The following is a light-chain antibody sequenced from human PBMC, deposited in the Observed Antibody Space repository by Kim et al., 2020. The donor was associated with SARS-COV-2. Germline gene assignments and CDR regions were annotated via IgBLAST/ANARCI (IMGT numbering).Light chain of an antibody. CDR3: SSYAGSNSVV. CDR1: SSDVGGYNY. Sequence: GRSVTISCTGTSSDVGGYNYVSWYQQHPGKAPKLMIYEVSKRPSGVPDRFSGSKSGNTASLTVSGLQAEDEADYYCSSYAGSNSVVFGGGTKVTVL. CDR2: EVS. V-gene: IGLV2-8*01. J-gene: IGLJ2*01.